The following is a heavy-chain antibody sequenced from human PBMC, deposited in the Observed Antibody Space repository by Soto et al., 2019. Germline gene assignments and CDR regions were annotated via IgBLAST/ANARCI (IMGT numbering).Heavy chain of an antibody. J-gene: IGHJ4*02. CDR3: ARGTRTGDYRYYFDY. D-gene: IGHD4-17*01. V-gene: IGHV1-3*01. CDR1: GYTFTSYA. CDR2: INAGNGNT. Sequence: ASVKVSFKASGYTFTSYARHWVRQAPGQRLEWMGWINAGNGNTKYSQKFQGRVTITRDTSASTAYMELSSLRSEDTAVYYCARGTRTGDYRYYFDYWGQGTLVTVSS.